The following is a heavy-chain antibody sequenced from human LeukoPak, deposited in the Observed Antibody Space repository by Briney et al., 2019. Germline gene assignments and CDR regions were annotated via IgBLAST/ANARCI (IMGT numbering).Heavy chain of an antibody. CDR2: ISGSGGST. CDR1: GFTFSSYA. D-gene: IGHD6-13*01. Sequence: GGSLRLSCAASGFTFSSYAMSWVRQAPGKGLEWVSAISGSGGSTYYADSVKGRFTISRDNSKNTLYLQMNSLRAEDTAVYYCAKNGAAAGGINWFDPWGQGTLVTVSS. V-gene: IGHV3-23*01. J-gene: IGHJ5*02. CDR3: AKNGAAAGGINWFDP.